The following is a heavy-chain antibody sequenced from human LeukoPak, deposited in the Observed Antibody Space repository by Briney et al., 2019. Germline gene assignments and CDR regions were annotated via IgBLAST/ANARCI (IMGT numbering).Heavy chain of an antibody. CDR2: ISYDGSNK. D-gene: IGHD6-19*01. V-gene: IGHV3-30*04. J-gene: IGHJ4*02. CDR3: AREQWLVRTLDY. Sequence: PTGGSLRLSCAASGFTFSSYAMHWVRQAPGKGLEWVAVISYDGSNKYYADSVKGRFTISRDNSKNTLYLQMNSLRAEDTAVYYSAREQWLVRTLDYWGQGTLVTVSS. CDR1: GFTFSSYA.